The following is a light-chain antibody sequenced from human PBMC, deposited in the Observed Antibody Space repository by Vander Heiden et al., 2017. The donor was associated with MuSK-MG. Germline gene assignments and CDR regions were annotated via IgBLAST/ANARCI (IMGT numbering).Light chain of an antibody. CDR3: HQYGTSPWT. J-gene: IGKJ1*01. CDR2: GAS. Sequence: TVLTQSPGTLSLSPGERATLPCRASQRGAGSYLARYQHKPGQSPRLLMYGASNSATSIPDRVRGCGSRLDFTLTIIRLEPEDFAVYYCHQYGTSPWTFGPGTKVEIK. CDR1: QRGAGSY. V-gene: IGKV3-20*01.